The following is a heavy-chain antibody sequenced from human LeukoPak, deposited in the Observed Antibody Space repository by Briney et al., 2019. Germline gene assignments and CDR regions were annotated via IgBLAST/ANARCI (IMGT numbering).Heavy chain of an antibody. Sequence: PSETLSLTCAVYGGSFSGYYWSWIRQPPGKGLEWIGEINHSGSTNYNPSLKSRVTISVDTSKNQFSLRVSSVTAADTAVYYCARRGYGSGSFDSWGQGTLITVSS. V-gene: IGHV4-34*01. CDR1: GGSFSGYY. CDR3: ARRGYGSGSFDS. D-gene: IGHD3-10*01. CDR2: INHSGST. J-gene: IGHJ4*02.